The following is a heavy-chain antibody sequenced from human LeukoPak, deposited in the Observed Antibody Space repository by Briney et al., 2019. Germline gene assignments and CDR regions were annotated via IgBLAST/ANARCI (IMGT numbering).Heavy chain of an antibody. Sequence: ASVKVSCKASGYTFTSYGISWVRQAPGQGLEWMGWISAYNGNTNYAQKLQGRVTMTTDTSTSTAYMELRSLRSDDTAVYYCASAPGLGIDYYYYGMDVWGQGTTVTVSS. CDR2: ISAYNGNT. J-gene: IGHJ6*02. D-gene: IGHD7-27*01. V-gene: IGHV1-18*01. CDR3: ASAPGLGIDYYYYGMDV. CDR1: GYTFTSYG.